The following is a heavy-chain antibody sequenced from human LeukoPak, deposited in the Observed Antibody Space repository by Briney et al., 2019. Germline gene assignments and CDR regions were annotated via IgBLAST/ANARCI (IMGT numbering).Heavy chain of an antibody. CDR1: GGSFSGYY. CDR3: ARVSRYCSSTSCYLPYYYMDV. J-gene: IGHJ6*03. V-gene: IGHV4-34*01. D-gene: IGHD2-2*01. CDR2: INHSGST. Sequence: PSETLSLTCAVYGGSFSGYYWSWIRQPPGKGLEWIGEINHSGSTNYNPSLKSRVTISVDTSKNQFSLKLSSVTAADTAVYYCARVSRYCSSTSCYLPYYYMDVWGKGTTVTVSS.